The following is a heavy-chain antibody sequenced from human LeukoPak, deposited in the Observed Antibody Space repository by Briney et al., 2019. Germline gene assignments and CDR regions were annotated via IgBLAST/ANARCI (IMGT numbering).Heavy chain of an antibody. V-gene: IGHV4-59*01. Sequence: SETLSLTCTVSGGSISSYYWSWIRQPPGKGLEWIGYIYYSGSTNYNPSLKSRVTISVDTSKNQFSLKLSSVTAADTAVYYCARAVVAATVWFDPWGQGTLVTVSS. D-gene: IGHD2-15*01. J-gene: IGHJ5*02. CDR1: GGSISSYY. CDR2: IYYSGST. CDR3: ARAVVAATVWFDP.